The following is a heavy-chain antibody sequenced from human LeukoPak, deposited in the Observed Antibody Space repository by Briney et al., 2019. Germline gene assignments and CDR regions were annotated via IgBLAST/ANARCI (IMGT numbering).Heavy chain of an antibody. CDR1: GFTFSSYS. J-gene: IGHJ6*02. V-gene: IGHV3-21*01. CDR2: ISSSSSYI. D-gene: IGHD3-3*01. CDR3: ARDRDSKLKRITIFGVVSTEGYGMDV. Sequence: GGSLRLPCAASGFTFSSYSMNWVRQAPGKGLEWVSSISSSSSYIYYADSVKGRFTISRDNAKNSLYLQMNSLRAEDTAVYYCARDRDSKLKRITIFGVVSTEGYGMDVWGQGTTVTVSS.